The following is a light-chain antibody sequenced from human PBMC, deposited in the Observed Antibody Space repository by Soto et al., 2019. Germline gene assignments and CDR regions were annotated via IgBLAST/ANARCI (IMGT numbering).Light chain of an antibody. J-gene: IGKJ2*01. CDR2: DAS. Sequence: DIQMTQSPSTLSASVGDRVTITCRASQSISSWLAWYQQKPWKAPKLLIYDASSLESGVPSRFSGSGSGTEFTLTISSLQPDDFATYYCQQYNSNPNTFGQGTKLEIK. V-gene: IGKV1-5*01. CDR1: QSISSW. CDR3: QQYNSNPNT.